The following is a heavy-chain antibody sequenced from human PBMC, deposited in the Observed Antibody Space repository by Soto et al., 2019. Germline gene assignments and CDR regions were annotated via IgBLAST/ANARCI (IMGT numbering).Heavy chain of an antibody. J-gene: IGHJ5*02. CDR2: IVVGSGNT. CDR3: AAEKGDCSGGSCYDGVNWFDP. D-gene: IGHD2-15*01. CDR1: GFTFTSSA. V-gene: IGHV1-58*01. Sequence: QMQLVQSGPEVKKPGTSVKVSCKASGFTFTSSAVQWVRQARGQRLEWIGWIVVGSGNTNYAQKFQERVTITRDMSTSTAYMELSSRRSEDTAVYYCAAEKGDCSGGSCYDGVNWFDPWGQGTLVTVSS.